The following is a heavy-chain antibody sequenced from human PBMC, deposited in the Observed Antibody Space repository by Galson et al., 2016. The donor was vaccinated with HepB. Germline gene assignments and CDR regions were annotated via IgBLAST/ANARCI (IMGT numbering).Heavy chain of an antibody. CDR3: AKWGDSGSPR. CDR2: ISADHGNT. J-gene: IGHJ3*01. V-gene: IGHV1-18*01. D-gene: IGHD1-26*01. CDR1: GYTFISYG. Sequence: SVKVSCKASGYTFISYGISWLRQAPGQGLEWTGWISADHGNTTYAQKLQGRVTMTTNTSTTTAYMELRSLRAEDTAVYYCAKWGDSGSPRWGQGTMVTVSS.